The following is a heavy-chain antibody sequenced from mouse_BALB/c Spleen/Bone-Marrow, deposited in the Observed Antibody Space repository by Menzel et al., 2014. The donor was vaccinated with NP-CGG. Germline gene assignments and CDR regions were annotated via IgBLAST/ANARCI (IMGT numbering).Heavy chain of an antibody. CDR3: ARLNYYGNLFV. D-gene: IGHD1-1*01. CDR1: GFDFSRYW. J-gene: IGHJ1*01. CDR2: INPDSSTI. Sequence: EVQLVESGGGLVQPGGSQKLSCAASGFDFSRYWMSWVRQAPGKWLEWIGEINPDSSTINYTPSLKDKFIISRDNAKNTLYLQMSKVRSEDTALYYCARLNYYGNLFVWGAGTTVTVSS. V-gene: IGHV4-1*02.